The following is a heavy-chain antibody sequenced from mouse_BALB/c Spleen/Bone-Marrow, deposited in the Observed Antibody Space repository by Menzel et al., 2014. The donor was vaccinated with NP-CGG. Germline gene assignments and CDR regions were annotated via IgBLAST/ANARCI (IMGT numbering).Heavy chain of an antibody. CDR1: GFTFSSYA. V-gene: IGHV5-9-4*01. Sequence: EVKLMESGGGLVKPGGSLKLSCAASGFTFSSYAMSWVRRSPEKRLEWVAEISSGGNYTYYPDTVTGRFTISRDNAKNILYLEMSSLRSDDTAMYYCVRAYGSSYAMDYWGQGTSVTVSS. CDR3: VRAYGSSYAMDY. D-gene: IGHD1-1*01. CDR2: ISSGGNYT. J-gene: IGHJ4*01.